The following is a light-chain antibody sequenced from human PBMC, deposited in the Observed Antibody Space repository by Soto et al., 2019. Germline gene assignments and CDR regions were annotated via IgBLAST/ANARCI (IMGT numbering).Light chain of an antibody. V-gene: IGLV1-40*01. CDR1: SSNIGAGYD. Sequence: QSVLTQPPSVSGAPGQRVTISCTGSSSNIGAGYDVHWYQQLPRTVPKLLIYGNSNRPSGVPDRFSGSKSGTSASLAITGLQTEDEADYYCQSYDSILSGVVFGGGTKLTVL. CDR2: GNS. J-gene: IGLJ2*01. CDR3: QSYDSILSGVV.